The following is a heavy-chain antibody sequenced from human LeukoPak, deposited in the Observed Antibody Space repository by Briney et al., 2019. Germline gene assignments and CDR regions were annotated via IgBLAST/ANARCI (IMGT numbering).Heavy chain of an antibody. CDR3: ARHPSYSSGWPLDY. CDR2: IYAGDSDT. V-gene: IGHV5-51*01. Sequence: GGSLKISCKGSGYSFASHWIGWVRQRPGKGLEWMGIIYAGDSDTRYSPSFQGQVTISADKSISTAYLQWSSLKASDTAMYYCARHPSYSSGWPLDYWGQGTLVTVSS. CDR1: GYSFASHW. J-gene: IGHJ4*02. D-gene: IGHD6-19*01.